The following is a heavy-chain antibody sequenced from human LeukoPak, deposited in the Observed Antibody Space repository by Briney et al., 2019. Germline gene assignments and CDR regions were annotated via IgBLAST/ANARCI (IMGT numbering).Heavy chain of an antibody. J-gene: IGHJ4*02. Sequence: GGSLRLSCAASGFTFSSHSMSWVRQAPGEGLEWVSAISGSGGSTYYADSVKGRFTISRDNSKNTLYLQMNSLRAEDTAVYYCAKSGMTWSGYYENYFDYWGQGTLVT. CDR2: ISGSGGST. D-gene: IGHD3-3*01. CDR3: AKSGMTWSGYYENYFDY. CDR1: GFTFSSHS. V-gene: IGHV3-23*01.